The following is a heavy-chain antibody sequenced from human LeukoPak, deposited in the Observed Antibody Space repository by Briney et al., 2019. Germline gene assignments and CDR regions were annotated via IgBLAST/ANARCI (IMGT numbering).Heavy chain of an antibody. CDR2: IYTSGST. CDR3: ASPKLGNYYDSSGYYYFDY. J-gene: IGHJ4*02. D-gene: IGHD3-22*01. CDR1: GGSISSYY. Sequence: PSETLSLTCTVSGGSISSYYWSWIRQPAGKGLEWIGRIYTSGSTNYNPSLKSRATMSVDTSKNQFSLKLSSVTAADTAVYYCASPKLGNYYDSSGYYYFDYWGQGTLVTVSS. V-gene: IGHV4-4*07.